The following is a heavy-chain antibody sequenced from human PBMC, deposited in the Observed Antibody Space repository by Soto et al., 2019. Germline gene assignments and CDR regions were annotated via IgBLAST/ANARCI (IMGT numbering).Heavy chain of an antibody. J-gene: IGHJ4*02. Sequence: ASVKVSCKASGYTFTSYGISWVRQAPGQGLEWMGWISAYNGNTNYAQKLQGRVTMTTDTSTSTAYMELRSLRSDDTAVYYCARESRLLGYCRGGRCYRYFDYWGQGTLVTVSS. D-gene: IGHD2-15*01. V-gene: IGHV1-18*01. CDR1: GYTFTSYG. CDR2: ISAYNGNT. CDR3: ARESRLLGYCRGGRCYRYFDY.